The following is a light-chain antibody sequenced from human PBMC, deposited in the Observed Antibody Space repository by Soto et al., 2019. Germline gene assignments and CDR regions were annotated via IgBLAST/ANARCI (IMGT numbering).Light chain of an antibody. Sequence: EIVLTQSPDTLSLSPGERATLSCRASQSVNSNLAWYQQKPGQAPRLLMYGASTRATGIPARFSGSGSGTEFTLTISSLQSEDFAFYYCQQYYKWPPWTFGQGTKVDIK. V-gene: IGKV3-15*01. CDR1: QSVNSN. J-gene: IGKJ1*01. CDR2: GAS. CDR3: QQYYKWPPWT.